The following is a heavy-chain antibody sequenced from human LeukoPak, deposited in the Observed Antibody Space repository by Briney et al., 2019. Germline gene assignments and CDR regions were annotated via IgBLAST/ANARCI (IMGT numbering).Heavy chain of an antibody. V-gene: IGHV3-21*01. Sequence: GGSLRLSCAASGFTFSSYSMNRVRQAPGKGLEWVSSISSSSSYIYYADSVKGRFTISRDNAKNSLYLQMNSLRAEDTAVYYCARDLGIAGEVVDYWGQGTLVTVSS. CDR1: GFTFSSYS. CDR3: ARDLGIAGEVVDY. D-gene: IGHD6-13*01. CDR2: ISSSSSYI. J-gene: IGHJ4*02.